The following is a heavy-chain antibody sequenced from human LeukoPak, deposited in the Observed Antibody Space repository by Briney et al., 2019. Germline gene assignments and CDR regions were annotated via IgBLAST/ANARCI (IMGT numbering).Heavy chain of an antibody. J-gene: IGHJ4*02. D-gene: IGHD4/OR15-4a*01. V-gene: IGHV3-33*06. CDR2: IWYDGSNK. CDR1: GFTFRSYD. CDR3: AKSGMVVNSFDY. Sequence: SGGSLRLSCAASGFTFRSYDMHWVPQKKEKELEWVAGIWYDGSNKYYADSVKGRFTISRDNSKNTLYLQMSSLRAEDTAVYYCAKSGMVVNSFDYWGQGTLVTVSS.